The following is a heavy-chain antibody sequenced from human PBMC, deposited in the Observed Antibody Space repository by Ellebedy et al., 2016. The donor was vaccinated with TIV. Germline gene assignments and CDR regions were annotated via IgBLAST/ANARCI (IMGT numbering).Heavy chain of an antibody. Sequence: SETLSLTXTVSGYPISTGFYWGWIRQPPGRGLEWIGSIYHSGSTYYNPSLKSRVAISVDTSKNQFSLRLSSVTAADTAVYYCVRGTMPDYWGQGTLVTVSS. CDR1: GYPISTGFY. D-gene: IGHD2-2*01. V-gene: IGHV4-38-2*02. CDR2: IYHSGST. J-gene: IGHJ4*02. CDR3: VRGTMPDY.